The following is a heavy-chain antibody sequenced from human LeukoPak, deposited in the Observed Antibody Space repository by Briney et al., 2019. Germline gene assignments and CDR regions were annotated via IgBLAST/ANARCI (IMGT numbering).Heavy chain of an antibody. V-gene: IGHV3-30*03. J-gene: IGHJ4*02. CDR2: ISYDGSNK. CDR1: GFTFSSYG. Sequence: GGSLRLSCAASGFTFSSYGMHWVRQAPGKGLEWVAVISYDGSNKYYADSVKGRFTISRDNSKNTLYLQMNSLRVEDTAVYYCAPLIPLDYWGQGTLVTVSS. D-gene: IGHD2-21*01. CDR3: APLIPLDY.